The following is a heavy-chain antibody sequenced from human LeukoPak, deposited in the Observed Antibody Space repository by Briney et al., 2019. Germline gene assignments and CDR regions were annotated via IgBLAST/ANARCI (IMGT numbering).Heavy chain of an antibody. Sequence: AASVKVSCKASGYSFTGNYMHWVRQAPGQGLEWMGWINPNSGDTNFAQKFQGRVTMTRDTSISTVYMELSRLRSDDTAVFYCARGYYDSSDFEYLQHWGQGTLVTVSS. J-gene: IGHJ1*01. V-gene: IGHV1-2*02. CDR3: ARGYYDSSDFEYLQH. CDR1: GYSFTGNY. CDR2: INPNSGDT. D-gene: IGHD3-22*01.